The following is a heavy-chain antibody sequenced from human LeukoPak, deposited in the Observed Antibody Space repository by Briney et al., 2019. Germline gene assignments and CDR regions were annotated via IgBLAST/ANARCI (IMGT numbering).Heavy chain of an antibody. CDR1: GLSFSSFA. Sequence: GGSLRLSCAASGLSFSSFAMSWVRQGPARGLEWVSSIRGNGDTFYADSVKGRFTFSSDSSTNTVYFQLNNLRVEDTAIYYCARASWVSSTDAVRWGQGTLVTVSS. CDR2: IRGNGDT. V-gene: IGHV3-23*01. CDR3: ARASWVSSTDAVR. D-gene: IGHD3-16*01. J-gene: IGHJ4*02.